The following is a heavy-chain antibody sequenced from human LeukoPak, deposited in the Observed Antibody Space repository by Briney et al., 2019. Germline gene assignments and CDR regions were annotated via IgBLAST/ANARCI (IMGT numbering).Heavy chain of an antibody. J-gene: IGHJ6*02. CDR2: ISSSGSTI. D-gene: IGHD1-14*01. CDR3: ARDLTGRNYYYGMDV. CDR1: GXTFSSFE. Sequence: QPGGSLRLSCAASGXTFSSFEMNWVRQAPGKGLEWVSYISSSGSTIYYADSVKGRFTISRDNAKNSLYLQMNSLRAEDTAVYYCARDLTGRNYYYGMDVWGQGTTVTVSS. V-gene: IGHV3-48*03.